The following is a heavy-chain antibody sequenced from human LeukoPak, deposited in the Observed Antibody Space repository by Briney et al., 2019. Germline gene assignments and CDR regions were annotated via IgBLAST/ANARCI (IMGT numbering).Heavy chain of an antibody. CDR2: INPNSGGT. CDR3: ARKTRKDGYNWVDY. J-gene: IGHJ4*02. CDR1: GYTFTDYY. V-gene: IGHV1-2*02. D-gene: IGHD5-24*01. Sequence: ASVKVSCKTSGYTFTDYYMHWVRQAPGQGLEWMGWINPNSGGTNYAQKFQGRVTMTRDSSISTAYMELSGLRSDDTAVYYCARKTRKDGYNWVDYWGQGTLVTVSS.